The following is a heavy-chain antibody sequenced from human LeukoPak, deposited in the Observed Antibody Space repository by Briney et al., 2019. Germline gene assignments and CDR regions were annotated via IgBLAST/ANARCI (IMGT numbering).Heavy chain of an antibody. CDR2: IYSGGGT. CDR3: ARDRYYYDSSGLRVYFQH. J-gene: IGHJ1*01. CDR1: GFTFDDYG. Sequence: GGSLRLSCAASGFTFDDYGMSWVRQAPGKGLEWVSVIYSGGGTYYADSVKGRFTISRDNSKNTLYLQMNSLRAEDTAVYYCARDRYYYDSSGLRVYFQHWGQGTLVTVSS. D-gene: IGHD3-22*01. V-gene: IGHV3-66*01.